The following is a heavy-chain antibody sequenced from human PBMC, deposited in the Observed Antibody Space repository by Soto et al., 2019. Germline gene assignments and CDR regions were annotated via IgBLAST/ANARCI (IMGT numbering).Heavy chain of an antibody. V-gene: IGHV4-59*01. CDR2: INYSGST. CDR3: ARQRRGLIFGGLDP. CDR1: GGSISTYY. D-gene: IGHD3-3*01. Sequence: SDTLSLTCTVSGGSISTYYWSWIRQPPGKGLEWIGYINYSGSTKYNPSLKSRVTISVDTSKNQFSLKLSSVSAADTAVYYCARQRRGLIFGGLDPWGQGTLVTVSS. J-gene: IGHJ5*02.